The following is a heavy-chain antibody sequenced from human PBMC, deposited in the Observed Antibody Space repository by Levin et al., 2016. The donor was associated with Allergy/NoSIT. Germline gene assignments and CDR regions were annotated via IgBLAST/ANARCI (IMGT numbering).Heavy chain of an antibody. CDR1: AIAFSAYE. V-gene: IGHV3-48*03. D-gene: IGHD2-15*01. Sequence: SLKISCAVSAIAFSAYEMNWVRQAPGKGLEWISYISAGGDIIYYADSVKGRFTVSRDNDEKSVYLQMNSLGAEDTAIYYCARGRYCSGGSCDWFAPWGQGTLVTVSS. CDR2: ISAGGDII. CDR3: ARGRYCSGGSCDWFAP. J-gene: IGHJ5*02.